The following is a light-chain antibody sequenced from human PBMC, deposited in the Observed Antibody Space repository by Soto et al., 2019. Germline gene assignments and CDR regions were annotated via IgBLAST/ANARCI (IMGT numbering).Light chain of an antibody. CDR2: DAS. Sequence: DIQMTQSPSSLSASVGDSVTITCQASQAITSYLNWYQHKPGKAPKLLIYDASILETGVPPRFSGSGSGTDFTLTITSLQPEDVSTYYCQHCDYPHSIGPGTTVDFK. V-gene: IGKV1-33*01. J-gene: IGKJ3*01. CDR3: QHCDYPHS. CDR1: QAITSY.